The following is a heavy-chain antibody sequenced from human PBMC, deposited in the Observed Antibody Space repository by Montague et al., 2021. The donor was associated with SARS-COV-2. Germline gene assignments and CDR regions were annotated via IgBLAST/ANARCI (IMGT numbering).Heavy chain of an antibody. V-gene: IGHV4-39*02. CDR1: GGSISSNNYY. J-gene: IGHJ3*02. D-gene: IGHD5-12*01. Sequence: SETLSLTCTVSGGSISSNNYYWDWIRQPPGKGLEWIGSIYDSGSTYYNPSLKSRVTIPVDTSKNHFSLKLNSVTAADTAVYYCARRGRKLLPVATTIGGLDIWGQGTMVTVSS. CDR2: IYDSGST. CDR3: ARRGRKLLPVATTIGGLDI.